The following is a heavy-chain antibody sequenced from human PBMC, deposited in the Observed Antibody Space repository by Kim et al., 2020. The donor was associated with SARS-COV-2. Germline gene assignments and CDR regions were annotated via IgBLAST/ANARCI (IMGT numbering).Heavy chain of an antibody. CDR3: ARDLEQWLEPASSQDYYYYYGMDV. CDR1: GYTFTSNA. J-gene: IGHJ6*02. CDR2: INAGNGNT. Sequence: ASVKVSCKASGYTFTSNAMHWVRQAPGQRLEWMGWINAGNGNTKYSQKFQGRVAITRDTSASTAYMELSSLRSEDTAVYYCARDLEQWLEPASSQDYYYYYGMDVWGQGTTVTVSS. D-gene: IGHD6-19*01. V-gene: IGHV1-3*01.